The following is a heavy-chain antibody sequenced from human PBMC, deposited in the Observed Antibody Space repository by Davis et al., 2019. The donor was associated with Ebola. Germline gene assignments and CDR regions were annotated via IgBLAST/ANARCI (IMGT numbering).Heavy chain of an antibody. V-gene: IGHV1-18*04. Sequence: ASVKVSCKASGYTFTSYGISWVRQAPGQGLEWMGWISPYNGNTNYAQRFQDRVTMTTDTSTNTVYMEVRSLRSDDTAVYYCARDGSVAAIEHDYWGQGTLVTDSS. CDR3: ARDGSVAAIEHDY. D-gene: IGHD2-2*02. J-gene: IGHJ4*02. CDR1: GYTFTSYG. CDR2: ISPYNGNT.